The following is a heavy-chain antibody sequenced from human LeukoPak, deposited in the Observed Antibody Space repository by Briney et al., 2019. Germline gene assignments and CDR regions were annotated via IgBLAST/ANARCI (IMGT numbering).Heavy chain of an antibody. CDR3: AEEGENYAFDI. V-gene: IGHV3-23*01. J-gene: IGHJ3*02. CDR1: GFTFSNYA. CDR2: ISGSGSST. D-gene: IGHD2-21*01. Sequence: GGSLRLSCAASGFTFSNYAMTWVRQAPGKGLEWVSAISGSGSSTYYADSVKGRFTISRDNSKNTLYLQMNSLRAEDTAIYYCAEEGENYAFDIWGQGTMVTVSS.